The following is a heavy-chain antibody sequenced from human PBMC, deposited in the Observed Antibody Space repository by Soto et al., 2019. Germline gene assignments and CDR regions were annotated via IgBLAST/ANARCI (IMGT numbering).Heavy chain of an antibody. J-gene: IGHJ4*01. CDR2: ISSSGDST. CDR3: AMEGGYNGYCPFDF. CDR1: GFTFSSSV. V-gene: IGHV3-23*01. D-gene: IGHD3-22*01. Sequence: DVLLLDSGGGLVQPGGSLRLSCAASGFTFSSSVVNWVRQAPGKGLEWVSSISSSGDSTYYADSVKGRFTITRDNSKNSLYLQRNSLRAEDTAVYSGAMEGGYNGYCPFDFWGHGTLVTVSS.